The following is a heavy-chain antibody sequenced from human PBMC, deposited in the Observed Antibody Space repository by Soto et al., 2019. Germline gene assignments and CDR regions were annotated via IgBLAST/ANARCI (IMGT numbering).Heavy chain of an antibody. CDR2: ISYDGSNK. D-gene: IGHD7-27*01. J-gene: IGHJ6*02. Sequence: SLRLSCAASGFTFSSYGMHWVRQAPGKGLEWVAVISYDGSNKYYADSVKGRFTISRDNSKNTLYLQMNSLRAEDTAVYYCVRTGGYYYYGMDVWGQGTTVTVSS. CDR3: VRTGGYYYYGMDV. CDR1: GFTFSSYG. V-gene: IGHV3-30*03.